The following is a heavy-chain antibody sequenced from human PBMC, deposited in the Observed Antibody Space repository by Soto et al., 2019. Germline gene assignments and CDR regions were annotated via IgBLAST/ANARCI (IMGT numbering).Heavy chain of an antibody. D-gene: IGHD2-2*01. CDR1: GYTFTNYG. CDR3: AISFTSSQWLYGMDV. V-gene: IGHV1-18*01. CDR2: ISAYNGNT. J-gene: IGHJ6*02. Sequence: QVQLVQSGAEVKKPGASVNVSCKASGYTFTNYGFSWVRQAPGQRLEWMGWISAYNGNTNYAQKLPGRVTMTTDTPPGPASMGLRSLGSAATAVYFCAISFTSSQWLYGMDVWGQGTTLTVSS.